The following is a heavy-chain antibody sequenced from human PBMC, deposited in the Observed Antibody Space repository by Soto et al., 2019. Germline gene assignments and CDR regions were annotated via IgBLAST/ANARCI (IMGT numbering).Heavy chain of an antibody. CDR3: ARDGDVNTGFGKDY. D-gene: IGHD3-16*01. J-gene: IGHJ4*02. Sequence: GGSLRLSCAASGFTFSNYGMRWVRQAPGKGLEWVAFTWYDGGNKYYAESVKGRFTISRDNSKNTLYLQMNSLRAEDTAVYYCARDGDVNTGFGKDYWGQGTLVTVSS. CDR1: GFTFSNYG. CDR2: TWYDGGNK. V-gene: IGHV3-33*01.